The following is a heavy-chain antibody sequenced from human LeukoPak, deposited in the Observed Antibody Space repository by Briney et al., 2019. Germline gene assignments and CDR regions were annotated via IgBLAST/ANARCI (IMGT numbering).Heavy chain of an antibody. Sequence: VASVKVSFTASVYTFTSYGISWVRQAPGQGLEWMGWISAYNGNTNYAQKLQGRVTMTTDTSTSTAYMELRSLRSDDTAVYYCARDENYYDSSGYNTGGYWGQGTLVTVSS. CDR3: ARDENYYDSSGYNTGGY. CDR1: VYTFTSYG. CDR2: ISAYNGNT. D-gene: IGHD3-22*01. J-gene: IGHJ4*02. V-gene: IGHV1-18*01.